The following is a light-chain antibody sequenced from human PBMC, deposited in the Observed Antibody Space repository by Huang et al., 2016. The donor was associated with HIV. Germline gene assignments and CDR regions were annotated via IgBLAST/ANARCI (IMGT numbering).Light chain of an antibody. CDR3: MEALKTPYT. Sequence: DIVMIQSPLSLPVTPGEPASISCRSSQSLLHTNAYNYLDWYLQKPGQSPQLLIYLGSSRASGVPDRFSGGGSDTRFSLNISRVEAEDAGIYYCMEALKTPYTFGQGTKLEIK. CDR1: QSLLHTNAYNY. V-gene: IGKV2-28*01. CDR2: LGS. J-gene: IGKJ2*01.